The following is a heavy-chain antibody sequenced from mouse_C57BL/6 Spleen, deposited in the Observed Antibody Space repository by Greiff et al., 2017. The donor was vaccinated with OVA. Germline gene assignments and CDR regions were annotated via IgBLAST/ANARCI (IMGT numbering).Heavy chain of an antibody. CDR1: GYTFTSYW. CDR2: IDPSDSYT. CDR3: ARQDYGTDWFAY. J-gene: IGHJ3*01. D-gene: IGHD1-1*01. Sequence: VKLQQPGAELVRPGTSVKLSCKASGYTFTSYWMHWVKQRPGQGLEWIGVIDPSDSYTNYNQKFKGKATLTVDTSSSTAYMQLSSLTSEDSAVYYCARQDYGTDWFAYWGQGTLVTVSA. V-gene: IGHV1-59*01.